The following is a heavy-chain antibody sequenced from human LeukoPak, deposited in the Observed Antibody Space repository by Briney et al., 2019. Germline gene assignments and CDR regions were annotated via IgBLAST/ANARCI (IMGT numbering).Heavy chain of an antibody. J-gene: IGHJ6*02. Sequence: GASVTVSCKASGYTFTSTEIMWVRQAAGEGREWMGWMNPNSGDTGYAQKFQGRVTMTRDTSTSTAYMELSRLRFEDTAVYYCARAPRQLSYYYGVDVWGQGTTVTVSS. CDR3: ARAPRQLSYYYGVDV. CDR1: GYTFTSTE. CDR2: MNPNSGDT. V-gene: IGHV1-8*01. D-gene: IGHD5-18*01.